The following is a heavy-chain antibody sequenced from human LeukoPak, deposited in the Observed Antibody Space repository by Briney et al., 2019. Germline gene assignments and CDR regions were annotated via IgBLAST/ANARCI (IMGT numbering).Heavy chain of an antibody. V-gene: IGHV4-59*08. Sequence: SETLSLTCTVSGGSISGYYWGWIRQPPGKGLEWLGHIPYSGSTTYNPSLKSRVPIATDPPMNQFLLIFNPVHASEPGVVFCSGLFPSGYGLFDPWGQGTLVSVSS. J-gene: IGHJ5*02. CDR1: GGSISGYY. CDR3: SGLFPSGYGLFDP. CDR2: IPYSGST. D-gene: IGHD5-12*01.